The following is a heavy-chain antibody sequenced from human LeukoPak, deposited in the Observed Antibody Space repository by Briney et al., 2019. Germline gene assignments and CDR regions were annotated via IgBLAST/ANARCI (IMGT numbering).Heavy chain of an antibody. CDR3: ARLGPASSGWPESFDY. V-gene: IGHV3-7*03. J-gene: IGHJ4*02. CDR2: IKRDGSEK. Sequence: GGSLRLSCAASGFTFSSYWMHWVRQAPGKGLEWVANIKRDGSEKYYVDSVKGRFTISRDNAKNSLDLQMNSLRVEDTAVYYCARLGPASSGWPESFDYWGQGTLVTVSS. D-gene: IGHD6-19*01. CDR1: GFTFSSYW.